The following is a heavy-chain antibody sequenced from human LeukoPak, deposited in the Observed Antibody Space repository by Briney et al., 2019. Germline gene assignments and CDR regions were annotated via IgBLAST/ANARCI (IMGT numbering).Heavy chain of an antibody. CDR2: INPNSGGT. CDR1: GYTFTGHY. CDR3: ARDYGVRGVGPFDP. J-gene: IGHJ5*02. Sequence: ASVKVSCKASGYTFTGHYMHWVRQAPGQGLEWMGRINPNSGGTNYAQKFQGRVTMTRDTSISTAYMELRSLRSDDTAVYYCARDYGVRGVGPFDPWGQGTLVTVSS. D-gene: IGHD3-10*01. V-gene: IGHV1-2*06.